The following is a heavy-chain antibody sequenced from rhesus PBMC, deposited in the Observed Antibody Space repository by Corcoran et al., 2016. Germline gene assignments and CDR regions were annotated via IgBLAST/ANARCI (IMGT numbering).Heavy chain of an antibody. CDR2: ITYDGSKK. J-gene: IGHJ4*01. CDR1: GFTFSSSG. CDR3: ARDTATEYVSDY. D-gene: IGHD5-12*01. V-gene: IGHV3-54*02. Sequence: ELPLVESGGGLVQPGGSLRISCAASGFTFSSSGMHWVRQAPGKGLEWVALITYDGSKKYYADYGKDRLTISRDNYKNMLYLQMKNLKWEDTAVYYGARDTATEYVSDYWGQGVLGTVSS.